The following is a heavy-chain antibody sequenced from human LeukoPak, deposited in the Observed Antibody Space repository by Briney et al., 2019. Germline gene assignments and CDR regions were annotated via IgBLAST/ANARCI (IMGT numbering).Heavy chain of an antibody. CDR1: GFTFGDYA. Sequence: GGSLRLSCTASGFTFGDYAMSWVRQAPGKGLEWVGFIRSKAYGGTTEYAASVKGRFTISRDDSKSIAYLQVNSLKTEDTAVYYCTTGYYDSSGYDYWGQGTLVTVSS. CDR3: TTGYYDSSGYDY. CDR2: IRSKAYGGTT. V-gene: IGHV3-49*04. J-gene: IGHJ4*02. D-gene: IGHD3-22*01.